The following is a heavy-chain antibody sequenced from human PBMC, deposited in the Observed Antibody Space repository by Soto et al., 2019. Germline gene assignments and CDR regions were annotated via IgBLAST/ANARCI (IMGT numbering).Heavy chain of an antibody. D-gene: IGHD1-1*01. CDR2: ISYDGNNK. Sequence: GGSLRLSCAASGFTFSGYGMHWVRQAPGKGLEWVAVISYDGNNKYYADSVKGRFTISRDNSKNTLYLQMNSLRAEDTAVYYCAKGGRGTYYYYYGVDVWGQGTTVTVS. J-gene: IGHJ6*02. CDR3: AKGGRGTYYYYYGVDV. CDR1: GFTFSGYG. V-gene: IGHV3-30*18.